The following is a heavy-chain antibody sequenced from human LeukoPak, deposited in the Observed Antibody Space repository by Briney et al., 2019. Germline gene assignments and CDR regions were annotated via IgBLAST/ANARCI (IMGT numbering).Heavy chain of an antibody. Sequence: SVKVSCKASGGAFSTYSISWVRQAPGQGLEWMGGIIPVFGTAKYAQKFQGRVTINADESTSTAYLDLINLKSEDTAVYYCARDRSLDYGGNFGFDYWGQGTLVTVSS. CDR2: IIPVFGTA. J-gene: IGHJ4*02. V-gene: IGHV1-69*13. D-gene: IGHD4-23*01. CDR3: ARDRSLDYGGNFGFDY. CDR1: GGAFSTYS.